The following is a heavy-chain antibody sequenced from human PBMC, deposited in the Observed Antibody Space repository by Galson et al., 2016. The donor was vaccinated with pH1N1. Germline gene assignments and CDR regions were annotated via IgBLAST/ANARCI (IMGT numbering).Heavy chain of an antibody. CDR3: ARDIIRGSGPWGF. D-gene: IGHD3-16*01. Sequence: SETLSLTCAVSGSSISSDYYWAWIRQSPGKGLEWLGTIYQTGSTYYNPSFKSRATISVDTSKNQLSLMLTSMPAADTAVYYCARDIIRGSGPWGFWGQGTLVTVSS. CDR1: GSSISSDYY. CDR2: IYQTGST. V-gene: IGHV4-38-2*02. J-gene: IGHJ4*02.